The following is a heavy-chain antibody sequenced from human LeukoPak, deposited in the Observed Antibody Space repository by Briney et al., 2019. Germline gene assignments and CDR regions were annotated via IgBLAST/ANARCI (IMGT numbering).Heavy chain of an antibody. CDR3: AKAADYGGPYFDY. CDR1: GFTFSSYG. Sequence: PGRSLRLSCAASGFTFSSYGMHWVRQAPGKGLEWVAVISYDGSNKYYADSVKGRFTISRDNSKNTLYLQMNSLRAEDTAVYYCAKAADYGGPYFDYWGQGTLVTVSS. J-gene: IGHJ4*02. V-gene: IGHV3-30*18. CDR2: ISYDGSNK. D-gene: IGHD4-23*01.